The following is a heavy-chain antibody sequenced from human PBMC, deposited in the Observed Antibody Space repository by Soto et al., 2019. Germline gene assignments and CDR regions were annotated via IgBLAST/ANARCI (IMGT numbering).Heavy chain of an antibody. Sequence: GGSLRLSCAASGFTFSSYAMHWVRQAPGKGLEWVAVISYDGSNKYYADSVEGRFTISRDNSKNTLYLQMNSLRAEDTAVYYCATDYYDSSGYYPIDYWGQGTLVTVSS. CDR3: ATDYYDSSGYYPIDY. CDR2: ISYDGSNK. D-gene: IGHD3-22*01. V-gene: IGHV3-30-3*01. J-gene: IGHJ4*02. CDR1: GFTFSSYA.